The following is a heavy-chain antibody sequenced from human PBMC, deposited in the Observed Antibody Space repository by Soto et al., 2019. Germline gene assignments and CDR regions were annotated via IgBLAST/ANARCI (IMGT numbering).Heavy chain of an antibody. J-gene: IGHJ4*02. V-gene: IGHV3-48*03. CDR3: ATTVTTVDY. Sequence: PGGSLRLSCAASGFTFSGYGMNWVRQAPGKGLEWISYITSSGSLIYYADSLKGRFTISRDNAKNSLFLQMNSLRAEDTAVYYCATTVTTVDYWGQGTLVTV. CDR2: ITSSGSLI. CDR1: GFTFSGYG. D-gene: IGHD4-17*01.